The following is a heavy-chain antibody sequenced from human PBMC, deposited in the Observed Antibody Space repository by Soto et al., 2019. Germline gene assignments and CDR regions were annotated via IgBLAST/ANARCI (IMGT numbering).Heavy chain of an antibody. CDR1: GGTFSSYA. V-gene: IGHV1-69*01. D-gene: IGHD2-2*01. CDR3: ARSQGSSTSLEIYYYYYYRMDV. J-gene: IGHJ6*02. CDR2: IIPISDTT. Sequence: QVQLVQSGAEVKKPGSSVKVSCKASGGTFSSYAISWVRQAPGQGLEWMGGIIPISDTTNYAQKFQGRVTITADESTSTAYMELSRLRSEDTAVYYCARSQGSSTSLEIYYYYYYRMDVWGQGTTVTVSS.